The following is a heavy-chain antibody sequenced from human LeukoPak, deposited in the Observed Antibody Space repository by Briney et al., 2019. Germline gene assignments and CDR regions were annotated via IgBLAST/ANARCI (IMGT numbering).Heavy chain of an antibody. CDR2: IKPNSGDT. V-gene: IGHV1-2*02. D-gene: IGHD1-26*01. CDR3: ARESGTYGYDY. Sequence: ASVTVSCKASGYTFSAYYVHWVRQAPGQGLEWMGWIKPNSGDTNYAQKFQGRVTMTWDTSISTAYMELSRLRSDDTAVYCCARESGTYGYDYWGQGTLVTVSS. CDR1: GYTFSAYY. J-gene: IGHJ4*02.